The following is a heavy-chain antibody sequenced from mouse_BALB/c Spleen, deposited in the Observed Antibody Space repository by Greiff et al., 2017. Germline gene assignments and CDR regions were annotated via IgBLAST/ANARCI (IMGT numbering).Heavy chain of an antibody. D-gene: IGHD1-1*01. CDR3: TREGGSSYWFAY. J-gene: IGHJ3*01. CDR2: ISSGGSYT. CDR1: GFTFSSYT. V-gene: IGHV5-6-4*01. Sequence: DVQLVESGGGLVKPGGSLKLSCAASGFTFSSYTMSWVRQTPEKRLEWVATISSGGSYTYYPDSVKGRFTISRDNAKNTLYLQMSSLKSEDTAMYYCTREGGSSYWFAYWGQGTLVTVSA.